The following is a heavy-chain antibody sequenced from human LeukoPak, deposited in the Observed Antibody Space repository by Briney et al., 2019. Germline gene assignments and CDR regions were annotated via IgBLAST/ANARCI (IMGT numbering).Heavy chain of an antibody. CDR3: ARLSIIKYRPEGYFDH. D-gene: IGHD3-10*01. CDR2: MDGSGEII. CDR1: GFAFSESY. V-gene: IGHV3-11*04. J-gene: IGHJ4*02. Sequence: GGSLRLSCAASGFAFSESYMSWVRQAPGKGLEWISYMDGSGEIIHYASSVRGRFTISRDIAKESLYLQMNSLRAEDTALYYCARLSIIKYRPEGYFDHWGQGTLATVSS.